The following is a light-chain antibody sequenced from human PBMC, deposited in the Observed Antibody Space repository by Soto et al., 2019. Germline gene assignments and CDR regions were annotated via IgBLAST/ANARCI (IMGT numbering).Light chain of an antibody. CDR3: ISYIGSRTHVV. CDR1: SSDVGGYNY. J-gene: IGLJ2*01. V-gene: IGLV2-14*01. Sequence: SALTQPASVSGSPGQSITISCTGTSSDVGGYNYVSWYQQHPGKAPKLMIYDVSNRPSGVSNRFSGSKSGNTASLTISGLQAEDEADYYCISYIGSRTHVVLGGGTKLTVL. CDR2: DVS.